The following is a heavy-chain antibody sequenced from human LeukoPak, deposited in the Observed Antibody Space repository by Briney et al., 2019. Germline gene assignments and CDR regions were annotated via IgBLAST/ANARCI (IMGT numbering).Heavy chain of an antibody. CDR3: ARGGAGWYVSVFDP. V-gene: IGHV6-1*01. D-gene: IGHD6-19*01. J-gene: IGHJ5*02. Sequence: SQTLSLTCAISGDSVSNNGASWNWIRQSPSRGLEWLGRTYYRTRWYFDYAVSVRSRATVNPDTSKNQFSLQLDSVTPEDTAVYYCARGGAGWYVSVFDPWGQGTLVTVSS. CDR2: TYYRTRWYF. CDR1: GDSVSNNGAS.